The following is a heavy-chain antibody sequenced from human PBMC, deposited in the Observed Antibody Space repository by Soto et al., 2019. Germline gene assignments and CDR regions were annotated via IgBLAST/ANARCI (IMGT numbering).Heavy chain of an antibody. Sequence: SETLSLTCTVSGGSISSYYWSWIRQPPGKGLEWIGYIYYSGSTNYNPSLKSRVTISEDTSKNQFSLKLSSVTAADTAVYYCARRRNYYYGMDVWGQGTTVTVSS. CDR2: IYYSGST. J-gene: IGHJ6*02. V-gene: IGHV4-59*01. CDR1: GGSISSYY. CDR3: ARRRNYYYGMDV.